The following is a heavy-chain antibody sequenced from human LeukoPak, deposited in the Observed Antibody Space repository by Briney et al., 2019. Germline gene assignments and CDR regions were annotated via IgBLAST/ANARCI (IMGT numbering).Heavy chain of an antibody. CDR3: AREPVGATGGSAFDI. Sequence: GASVKVSCKASGYTFTGYYMHWVRQAPGQGLEWMGRIIPILGIANYAQKFQGRVTITADKSTSTAYMELSSLRSEDTAVYYCAREPVGATGGSAFDIWGQGTMVTVSS. V-gene: IGHV1-69*04. D-gene: IGHD1-26*01. CDR2: IIPILGIA. J-gene: IGHJ3*02. CDR1: GYTFTGYY.